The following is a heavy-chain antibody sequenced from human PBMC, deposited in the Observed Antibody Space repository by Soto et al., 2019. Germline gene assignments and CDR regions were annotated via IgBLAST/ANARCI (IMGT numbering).Heavy chain of an antibody. CDR2: FSGSGGST. CDR1: GFTFSSYA. Sequence: EVQLLESGGGLVQPGGSLRLSCAASGFTFSSYAMSWVPQAPGKGPEWVSGFSGSGGSTYYADSVKGRFTISRDKSKNTLSLQMNRLRAEDTAVYSCEKDVTTPGGIFGYWCQRTLVTVSS. CDR3: EKDVTTPGGIFGY. D-gene: IGHD1-26*01. V-gene: IGHV3-23*01. J-gene: IGHJ4*02.